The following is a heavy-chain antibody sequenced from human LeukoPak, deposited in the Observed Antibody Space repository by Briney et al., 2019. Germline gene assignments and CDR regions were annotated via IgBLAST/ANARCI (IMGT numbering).Heavy chain of an antibody. D-gene: IGHD1-26*01. CDR3: ASDLKSGSYSRYYYYLDV. CDR1: GFTFSSYW. CDR2: IKEDGSEK. V-gene: IGHV3-7*01. J-gene: IGHJ6*03. Sequence: PGGSLRLSCAASGFTFSSYWMSWVRQAPGKGLEWVANIKEDGSEKYYVDSVKGRFTISRDNAKNSLYLQMNNLRAADSAVYYCASDLKSGSYSRYYYYLDVWGKGTTVTVSS.